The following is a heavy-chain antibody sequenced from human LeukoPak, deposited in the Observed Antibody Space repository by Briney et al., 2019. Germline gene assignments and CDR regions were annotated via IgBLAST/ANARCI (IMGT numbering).Heavy chain of an antibody. CDR1: GFTFSSYA. V-gene: IGHV3-23*01. CDR3: ATDIVVVPAAMHIDY. Sequence: GGSLRLSCAASGFTFSSYAMSWVRQAPGKGLEWVSAISGSGGSTYYADSVKGRFTISRDNSKNTLYLQMNSLRAEDTAVYYCATDIVVVPAAMHIDYWGQGTLVTVSS. D-gene: IGHD2-2*01. J-gene: IGHJ4*02. CDR2: ISGSGGST.